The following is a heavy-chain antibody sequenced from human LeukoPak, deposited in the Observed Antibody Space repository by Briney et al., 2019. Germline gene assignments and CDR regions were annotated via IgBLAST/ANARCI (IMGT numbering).Heavy chain of an antibody. CDR2: IYSISSDGST. J-gene: IGHJ4*02. Sequence: GGSLRLSCAASGFSVSTNYMNWVRQSPGKGLEWVSLIYSISSDGSTYYADSVKGRFTISRDNSKNTLYLQMNSLRAEDTAVYYCAKDHVSGGTMVRGVLDYWGQGTLVTVSS. CDR3: AKDHVSGGTMVRGVLDY. D-gene: IGHD3-10*01. CDR1: GFSVSTNY. V-gene: IGHV3-53*01.